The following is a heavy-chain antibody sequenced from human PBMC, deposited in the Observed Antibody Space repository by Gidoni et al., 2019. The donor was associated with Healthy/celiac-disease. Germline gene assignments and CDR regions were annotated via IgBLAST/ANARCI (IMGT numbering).Heavy chain of an antibody. V-gene: IGHV4-31*03. CDR3: ARHQPRGATTADDY. CDR1: GGSISSGGYY. J-gene: IGHJ4*02. D-gene: IGHD5-12*01. CDR2: IYYSGST. Sequence: QVQLQESGPGLVKPSQTLSLTCPVSGGSISSGGYYWSWIRQHPGKGLEWIGYIYYSGSTYYNPSLKSRVTISVDTSKNQFSLKLSSVTAADTAVYYCARHQPRGATTADDYWGQGTLVTVSS.